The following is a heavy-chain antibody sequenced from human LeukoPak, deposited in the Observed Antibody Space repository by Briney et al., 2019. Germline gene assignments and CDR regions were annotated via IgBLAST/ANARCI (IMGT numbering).Heavy chain of an antibody. CDR1: GYTFTSYY. CDR2: INPSGGST. J-gene: IGHJ4*02. V-gene: IGHV1-46*01. CDR3: ARWGVAGNHY. D-gene: IGHD6-19*01. Sequence: ASVKVSCKASGYTFTSYYMHWVRQAPGQGLEWMGIINPSGGSTTYAQKFQGRVTMTRDTSTSTVYMELSSLRSDDTAVYYCARWGVAGNHYWGQGSLVTVSS.